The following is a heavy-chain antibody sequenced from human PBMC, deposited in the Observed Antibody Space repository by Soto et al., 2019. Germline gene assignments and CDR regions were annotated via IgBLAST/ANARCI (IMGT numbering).Heavy chain of an antibody. CDR3: ARLDGNDYDSSGYYYYYYGMDV. V-gene: IGHV3-11*01. Sequence: QVQLVESGGGLVKPGGSLRLSCAASGFTFSDYYMSWIRQAPGKGLEWVSYISSSGSTIYYADSVKGRFTISRDNAKNSLYLQTNILRAEDTAVYYCARLDGNDYDSSGYYYYYYGMDVWGQGTTVTVSS. D-gene: IGHD3-22*01. CDR2: ISSSGSTI. CDR1: GFTFSDYY. J-gene: IGHJ6*02.